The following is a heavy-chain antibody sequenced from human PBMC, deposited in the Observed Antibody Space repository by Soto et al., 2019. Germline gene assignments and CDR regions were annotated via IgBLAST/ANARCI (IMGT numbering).Heavy chain of an antibody. D-gene: IGHD3-10*01. Sequence: HPGGSLRLSCVASGLIFGSRAMSWVRQAPGEGLQWVATITDTGGDAKYADSVRGRFVISRDNSQKTLYLQVTSLTAEDSAMYFCARGSTDSYPGSRIFDLWGRGTLVTVSS. J-gene: IGHJ4*02. CDR1: GLIFGSRA. CDR3: ARGSTDSYPGSRIFDL. V-gene: IGHV3-23*01. CDR2: ITDTGGDA.